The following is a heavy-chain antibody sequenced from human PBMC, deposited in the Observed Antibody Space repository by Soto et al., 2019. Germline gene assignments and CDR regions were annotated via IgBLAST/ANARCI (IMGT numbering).Heavy chain of an antibody. V-gene: IGHV4-59*13. CDR1: VGSISSYY. CDR3: ARAPYDRSGCYYFED. Sequence: PSETLSFTCTVSVGSISSYYWSLIRQPPGKGLECIWYIYYSGSTIYNPSLKSRVTISVDTSKNQFSLKLISVTDAYTAVYYCARAPYDRSGCYYFEDWGQGTMVTVSS. J-gene: IGHJ4*02. D-gene: IGHD3-22*01. CDR2: IYYSGST.